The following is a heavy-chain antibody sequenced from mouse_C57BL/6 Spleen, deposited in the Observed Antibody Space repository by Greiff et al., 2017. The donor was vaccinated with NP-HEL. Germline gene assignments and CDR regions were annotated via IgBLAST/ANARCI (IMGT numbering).Heavy chain of an antibody. CDR1: GYTFTEYT. V-gene: IGHV1-62-2*01. CDR2: FYPGSGSI. D-gene: IGHD3-3*01. J-gene: IGHJ3*01. Sequence: VKLVESGAELVKPGASVKLSCKASGYTFTEYTIHWVKQRSGQGLEWIGWFYPGSGSIKYNEKFKDKATLTADKSSSTVYMELSRLTSEDSAVYFCARHEGAVAWFAYWGQGTLVTVSA. CDR3: ARHEGAVAWFAY.